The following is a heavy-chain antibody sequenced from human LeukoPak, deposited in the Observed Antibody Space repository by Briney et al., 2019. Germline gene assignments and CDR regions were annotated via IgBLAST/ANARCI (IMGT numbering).Heavy chain of an antibody. CDR3: AGRIVGAPEWAFDI. J-gene: IGHJ3*02. CDR1: GGTFSSYA. D-gene: IGHD1-26*01. V-gene: IGHV1-69*04. Sequence: SVKVSCKASGGTFSSYAISWVRQAPGQGLEWMGRIIPILGVANYAQKFQGRVTITADKSTSTAYMELSSLRSEDTAVYYCAGRIVGAPEWAFDIWGQGTMVTVSS. CDR2: IIPILGVA.